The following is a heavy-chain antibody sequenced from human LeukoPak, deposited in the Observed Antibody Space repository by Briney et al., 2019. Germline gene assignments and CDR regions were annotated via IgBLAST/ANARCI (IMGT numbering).Heavy chain of an antibody. D-gene: IGHD2-15*01. V-gene: IGHV3-30*03. CDR1: GFTFSSYG. J-gene: IGHJ4*02. Sequence: PGRSLRLSCAASGFTFSSYGMHWVRQAPGKGLEWVAVISYDGSNKYYADSVKGRFTISRDNSKNTPYLQMNSLRAEDAAVYYCARAPVTSCSGVLCYPFDYWGQGTLVTVSS. CDR2: ISYDGSNK. CDR3: ARAPVTSCSGVLCYPFDY.